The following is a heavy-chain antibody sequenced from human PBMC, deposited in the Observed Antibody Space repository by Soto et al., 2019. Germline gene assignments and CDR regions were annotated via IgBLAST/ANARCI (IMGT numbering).Heavy chain of an antibody. CDR2: ISETGVAM. CDR1: GFTFSRYG. V-gene: IGHV3-48*03. Sequence: GGSLRLSCAISGFTFSRYGMHWVRQAPGKGLQWVSYISETGVAMYYAASLKGRVTISRDDAKNSVSLQLTSLRVEDTGFYFCARYSGWPTIDAWCQGT. D-gene: IGHD6-19*01. J-gene: IGHJ5*02. CDR3: ARYSGWPTIDA.